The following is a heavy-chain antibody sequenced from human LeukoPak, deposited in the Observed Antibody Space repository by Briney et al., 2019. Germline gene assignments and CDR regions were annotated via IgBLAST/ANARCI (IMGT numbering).Heavy chain of an antibody. Sequence: GASVKVSCKASGYTFTSYGISWVRQAPGQGLEWMGWISAYNGNTNYAQKLQGGVTMTTDTSTCTAYMELRSLRSDDTAVYYCARVAEEYYYDSSGYYYYFDYWGQGTLVTVSS. CDR3: ARVAEEYYYDSSGYYYYFDY. J-gene: IGHJ4*02. D-gene: IGHD3-22*01. CDR2: ISAYNGNT. CDR1: GYTFTSYG. V-gene: IGHV1-18*01.